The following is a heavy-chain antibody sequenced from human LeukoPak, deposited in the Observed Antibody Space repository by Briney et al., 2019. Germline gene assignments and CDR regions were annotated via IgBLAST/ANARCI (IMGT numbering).Heavy chain of an antibody. V-gene: IGHV4-61*02. CDR3: AREYDY. Sequence: SETLSLTCTVSGGSMSTGFYFWSWIRQAAGKGLEWIGRVNKDGSTNHNPSLKSRVTVSIDTSKNHFSLKLNSVTAADTAVYYCAREYDYWGLGTLVTVSS. CDR2: VNKDGST. J-gene: IGHJ4*01. CDR1: GGSMSTGFYF.